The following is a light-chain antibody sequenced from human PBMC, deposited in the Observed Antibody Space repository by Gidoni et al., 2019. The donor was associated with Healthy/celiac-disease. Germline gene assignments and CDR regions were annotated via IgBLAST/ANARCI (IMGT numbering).Light chain of an antibody. CDR2: GNI. J-gene: IGLJ2*01. Sequence: QSVLTQPPSVSGAPGQRVTISCTGSSSNIGAGYDVHWYQQFPGTAPKLLIYGNINRPSGVPDRLSGSKSGSSASLAITGLQAEDEADYYCQSYDSSLSAPVVFGGGTKLTVL. CDR3: QSYDSSLSAPVV. V-gene: IGLV1-40*01. CDR1: SSNIGAGYD.